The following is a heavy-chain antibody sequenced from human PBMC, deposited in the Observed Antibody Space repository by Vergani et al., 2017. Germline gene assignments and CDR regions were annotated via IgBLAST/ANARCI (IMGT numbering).Heavy chain of an antibody. CDR3: AKGFDSSGYESDY. D-gene: IGHD3-22*01. V-gene: IGHV3-9*01. J-gene: IGHJ4*02. CDR1: GFTFDDYA. CDR2: ISWNSGSI. Sequence: EVQLVESGGGLVQPGRSLRLSCAASGFTFDDYAMHWVRQAPGKGLEWVSGISWNSGSIGYADSVKGRFTISRDNAKNTLYLQMNSLRAEDTAVYYCAKGFDSSGYESDYWGQGTLVTVSS.